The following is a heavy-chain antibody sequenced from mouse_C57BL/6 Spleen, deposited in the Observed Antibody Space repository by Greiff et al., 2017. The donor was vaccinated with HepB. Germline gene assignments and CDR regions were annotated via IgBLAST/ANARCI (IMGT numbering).Heavy chain of an antibody. CDR2: IYPRSGNT. V-gene: IGHV1-81*01. D-gene: IGHD3-2*02. CDR1: GYTFTSYG. J-gene: IGHJ3*01. CDR3: ARELRPFAY. Sequence: VKLMESGAELARPGASVKLSCKASGYTFTSYGISWVKQRTGQGLEWIGEIYPRSGNTYYNEKFKGKATLTADKSSSTAYMELRSLTSEDSAVYFCARELRPFAYWGQGTLVTVSA.